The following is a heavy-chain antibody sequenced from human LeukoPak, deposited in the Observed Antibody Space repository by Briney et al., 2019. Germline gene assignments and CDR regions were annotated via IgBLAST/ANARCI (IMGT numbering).Heavy chain of an antibody. CDR3: ARVSGYSFLYYFDY. CDR1: GGSISSYY. V-gene: IGHV4-59*01. CDR2: IYYSGST. Sequence: SETLSLTCTVSGGSISSYYWSWIRQPPGKGLEWIGYIYYSGSTNYNPSLKSRVTISVDTSKNQFSLKLSSVTAADTAVYYCARVSGYSFLYYFDYWGQGTLVTVSS. J-gene: IGHJ4*02. D-gene: IGHD3-22*01.